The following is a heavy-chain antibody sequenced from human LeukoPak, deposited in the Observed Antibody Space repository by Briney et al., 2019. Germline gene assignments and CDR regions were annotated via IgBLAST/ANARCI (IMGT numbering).Heavy chain of an antibody. CDR3: ARGTVAGNFDY. Sequence: SQTLSLTCAISGDSVSSNSVTWNWIRQSPSRGLEWLGRTYYRSTWYNDYAVSVRGRITVNPDTSKNQFSLHLNSVTPEDTAVYYCARGTVAGNFDYWGQGTLVTVSS. CDR1: GDSVSSNSVT. CDR2: TYYRSTWYN. J-gene: IGHJ4*02. V-gene: IGHV6-1*01. D-gene: IGHD6-19*01.